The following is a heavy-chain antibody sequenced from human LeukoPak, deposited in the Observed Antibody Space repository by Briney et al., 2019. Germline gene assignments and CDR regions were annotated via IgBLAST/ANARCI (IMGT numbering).Heavy chain of an antibody. CDR2: ISGSGGRT. V-gene: IGHV3-23*01. CDR3: AKDAEDCSGDSCYIDS. CDR1: GFTFRTYV. Sequence: GGSLRLSCAASGFTFRTYVMTWVRQAPGKGLEWVSGISGSGGRTYYADSVKGRFTISRDNSKNTLYLQMSSLRADDTAVYYCAKDAEDCSGDSCYIDSWGQGTLVTVSS. J-gene: IGHJ4*02. D-gene: IGHD2-15*01.